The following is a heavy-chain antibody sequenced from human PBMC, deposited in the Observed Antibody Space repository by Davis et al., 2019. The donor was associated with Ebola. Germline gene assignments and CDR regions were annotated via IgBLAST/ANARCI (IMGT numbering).Heavy chain of an antibody. J-gene: IGHJ6*02. D-gene: IGHD3-3*01. V-gene: IGHV4-34*01. CDR2: INHSGST. CDR1: GGSFSGYY. CDR3: ARGLAYYDLYYYYGMDV. Sequence: SETLSLTCAVYGGSFSGYYWSWIRQPPGKGLEWIGEINHSGSTNYNPSLKSRVTISVDTSKNQFSLKLSSVTAADTAVYYCARGLAYYDLYYYYGMDVWGQGTTVTVSS.